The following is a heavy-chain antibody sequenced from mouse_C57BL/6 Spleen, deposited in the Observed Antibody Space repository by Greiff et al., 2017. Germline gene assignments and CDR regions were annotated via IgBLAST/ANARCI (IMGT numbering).Heavy chain of an antibody. J-gene: IGHJ3*01. CDR2: IRYDGSN. D-gene: IGHD1-1*01. CDR1: GYSITSGYY. CDR3: AREGITTVVAPAY. Sequence: DVQLQESGPGLVKPSQSLSLTCSVTGYSITSGYYWNWIRQFPGNKLEWMGYIRYDGSNNYNPSLKNRISITRDTSTNQFFLKLNSVTTEDTATYDSAREGITTVVAPAYWGQGTLVTVSA. V-gene: IGHV3-6*01.